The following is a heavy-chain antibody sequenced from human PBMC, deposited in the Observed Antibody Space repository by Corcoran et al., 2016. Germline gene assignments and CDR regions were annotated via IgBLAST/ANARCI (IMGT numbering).Heavy chain of an antibody. D-gene: IGHD1-26*01. J-gene: IGHJ3*02. CDR1: GGTFSSYA. V-gene: IGHV1-69*01. CDR2: IIPIFGTA. CDR3: ARRRGSGSYYGRGAFDI. Sequence: QVQLVQSGAEVKKPGSSVKVSCKASGGTFSSYAISWVRQAPGQGLEWMGGIIPIFGTANYAQKFQGRVTITADESTSTAYMELSSLRSEDTAVYYCARRRGSGSYYGRGAFDIWGQGTMVTVSS.